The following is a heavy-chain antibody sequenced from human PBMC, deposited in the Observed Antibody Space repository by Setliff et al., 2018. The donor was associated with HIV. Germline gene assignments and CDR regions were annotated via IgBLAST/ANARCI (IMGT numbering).Heavy chain of an antibody. CDR1: GGSISSSSYY. J-gene: IGHJ4*02. D-gene: IGHD6-6*01. CDR3: ARGPAGRLVFLSY. CDR2: IYYSGST. Sequence: SETLSLTCTVSGGSISSSSYYWSWIRQSPGKGLEWLGYIYYSGSTNYNPSLKSRVTISVDTSKNQFSLTLNSVTAADTAVYYCARGPAGRLVFLSYWGQGTLVTVSS. V-gene: IGHV4-61*01.